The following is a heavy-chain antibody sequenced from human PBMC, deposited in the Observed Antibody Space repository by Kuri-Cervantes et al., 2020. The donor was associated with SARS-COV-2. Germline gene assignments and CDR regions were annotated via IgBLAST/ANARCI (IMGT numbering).Heavy chain of an antibody. V-gene: IGHV1-3*01. J-gene: IGHJ6*02. CDR3: ASNSNYWYYGMDV. Sequence: ASVKVSCKASGYTFTSYAMHWVRQAPGQRLEWMGWINAGNGNTKYSQKFQGRVTITRDTSISTAYMELSRLRSDDTAVYYCASNSNYWYYGMDVWGQGTTVTVSS. D-gene: IGHD4-11*01. CDR2: INAGNGNT. CDR1: GYTFTSYA.